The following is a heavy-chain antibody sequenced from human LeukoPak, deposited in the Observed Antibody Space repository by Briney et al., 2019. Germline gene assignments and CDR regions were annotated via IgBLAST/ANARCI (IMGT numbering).Heavy chain of an antibody. D-gene: IGHD3-10*01. Sequence: PSETLSLTCAVSGYSISSGYYWGWIRQPPGKGLEWIGSIYHNWSTYYNPSLKSRVTISVDTSKNQFSLKLSSVTAADTAVYYCARLGRLLWFGELSDVGDYWGQGTLVTVSS. CDR1: GYSISSGYY. V-gene: IGHV4-38-2*01. J-gene: IGHJ4*02. CDR2: IYHNWST. CDR3: ARLGRLLWFGELSDVGDY.